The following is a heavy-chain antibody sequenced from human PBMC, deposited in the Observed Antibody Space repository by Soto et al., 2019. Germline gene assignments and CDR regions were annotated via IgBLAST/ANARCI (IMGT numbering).Heavy chain of an antibody. J-gene: IGHJ6*02. CDR1: GGFVNSDTHS. Sequence: PSETLSLTCTVSGGFVNSDTHSFIWIRQTPWKRLEWIGFIYSGGSTKNPSLRSRVTMSVDTSKNQFSLKLRSVIVADTAVYHCARFVRSCSATTCSTRADVWGQGITVTVSS. CDR2: IYSGGST. V-gene: IGHV4-61*01. D-gene: IGHD2-2*01. CDR3: ARFVRSCSATTCSTRADV.